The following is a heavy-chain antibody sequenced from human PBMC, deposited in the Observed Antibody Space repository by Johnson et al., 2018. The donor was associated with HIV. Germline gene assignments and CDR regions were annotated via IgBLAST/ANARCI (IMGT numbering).Heavy chain of an antibody. CDR2: ISYDGSNK. J-gene: IGHJ3*02. CDR1: GFTFSSYA. Sequence: QVQLVESGGGVVRPGGSLRLSCAASGFTFSSYAMHWVRQAPGKGLEWVAVISYDGSNKYYADSVKGRFTISRDNAKNSLYLQMNSLRSEDTSVYYCARGQLDNAFDIWGQGTIVTVFS. V-gene: IGHV3-30-3*01. CDR3: ARGQLDNAFDI. D-gene: IGHD6-13*01.